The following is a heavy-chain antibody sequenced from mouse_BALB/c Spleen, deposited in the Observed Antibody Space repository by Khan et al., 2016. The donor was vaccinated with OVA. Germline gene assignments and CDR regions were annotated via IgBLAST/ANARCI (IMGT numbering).Heavy chain of an antibody. CDR1: GYSFTSNW. CDR2: IHPSDSET. J-gene: IGHJ1*01. D-gene: IGHD1-2*01. V-gene: IGHV1-61*01. Sequence: QVQLKESGAELVRPGASVKLSCKASGYSFTSNWMNWVKQRPGQGLEWIGIIHPSDSETRLNQKFKGKATLTVDKSSSTAYMQLSSPTSEDSVVYYCARGNTASYWYFDVWGAGTTVTVSS. CDR3: ARGNTASYWYFDV.